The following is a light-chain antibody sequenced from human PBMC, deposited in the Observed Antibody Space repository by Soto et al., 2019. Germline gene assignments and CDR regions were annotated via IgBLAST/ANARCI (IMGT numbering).Light chain of an antibody. Sequence: ETVLTQSPGTLSLSPGERATLSCRASQSISSSYLAWYQQKPGQTPRVLIYGASSRATGIPDRFSGSGSGTDFTLTISRLEPEDFAVYYCQQYDSSPRTFGQGTLVEIK. CDR1: QSISSSY. V-gene: IGKV3-20*01. CDR2: GAS. CDR3: QQYDSSPRT. J-gene: IGKJ1*01.